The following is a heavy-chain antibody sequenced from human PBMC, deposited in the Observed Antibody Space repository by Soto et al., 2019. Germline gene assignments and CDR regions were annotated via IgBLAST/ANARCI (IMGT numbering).Heavy chain of an antibody. CDR1: GYTFTGYY. J-gene: IGHJ4*02. CDR2: INPNSGGT. CDR3: ARVNVVVVAATREYYFDY. V-gene: IGHV1-2*02. D-gene: IGHD2-15*01. Sequence: ASVKVSCKASGYTFTGYYMHWVRQAPGQGLEWMGWINPNSGGTNYAQKFEGRVTMTRDTSISTAYMELSRLRSDDTAVYYCARVNVVVVAATREYYFDYWGQGTLVTVSS.